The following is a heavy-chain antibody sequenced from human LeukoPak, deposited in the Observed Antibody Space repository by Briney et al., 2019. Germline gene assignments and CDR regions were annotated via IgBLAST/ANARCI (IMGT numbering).Heavy chain of an antibody. Sequence: PSETLSLTCTVSGGSISSYYWSWIRQPPGKGLEWIGYIYYSGSTNYNPSLKSRVTISVDTSKNQFSLKLSSVTAADTAVYYCARTGYSNPTRDYYYMDVWGKGTTVTVSS. CDR3: ARTGYSNPTRDYYYMDV. CDR1: GGSISSYY. J-gene: IGHJ6*03. D-gene: IGHD4-11*01. CDR2: IYYSGST. V-gene: IGHV4-59*01.